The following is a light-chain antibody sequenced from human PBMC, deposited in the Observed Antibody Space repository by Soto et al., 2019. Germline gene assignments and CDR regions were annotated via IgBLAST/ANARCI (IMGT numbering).Light chain of an antibody. Sequence: QSVLTQPASVSGSPGQSITISCTGTSSDVGGYNYVSWYQQHPGKAPKLMIYDVSNRPSGVSNRFSGSKSGNTASLSISGLQADDEADYYCSSYTSSSTRVFGTGTNVTVL. CDR1: SSDVGGYNY. V-gene: IGLV2-14*01. CDR3: SSYTSSSTRV. J-gene: IGLJ1*01. CDR2: DVS.